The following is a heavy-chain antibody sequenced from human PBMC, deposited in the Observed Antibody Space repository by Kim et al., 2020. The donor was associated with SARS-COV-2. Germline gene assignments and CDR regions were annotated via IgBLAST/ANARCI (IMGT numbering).Heavy chain of an antibody. Sequence: YAQKLQGRGTMTTDTSTSTAYMELRSLRSDETAVYYCARATMVRDNWFDPWGQGTLVTVSS. CDR3: ARATMVRDNWFDP. D-gene: IGHD3-10*01. J-gene: IGHJ5*02. V-gene: IGHV1-18*01.